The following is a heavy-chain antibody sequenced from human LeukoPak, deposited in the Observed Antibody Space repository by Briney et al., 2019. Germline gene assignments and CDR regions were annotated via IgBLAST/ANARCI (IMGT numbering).Heavy chain of an antibody. CDR1: GYTFTGYY. CDR2: IDPKNGGR. Sequence: GASVKVSCKASGYTFTGYYIHWVRKAPGQGPERMGHIDPKNGGRKYAQKFQDRFIMTRDTSINTASMELSRLRSDDTAVYSCARDPSTKYYFDYWGQGTLVTVSS. D-gene: IGHD1-26*01. V-gene: IGHV1-2*06. CDR3: ARDPSTKYYFDY. J-gene: IGHJ4*02.